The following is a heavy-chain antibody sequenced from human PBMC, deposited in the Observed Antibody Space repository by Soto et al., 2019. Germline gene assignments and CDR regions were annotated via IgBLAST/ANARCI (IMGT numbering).Heavy chain of an antibody. J-gene: IGHJ4*02. D-gene: IGHD3-16*01. V-gene: IGHV1-69*01. Sequence: QLVQSGSEVKKPGSSVKVSCQASGGTFSGYVVTWVRQAPGQGLEWMGEFVPLFGTTNYAQRFSGRITITAEESTSTADMELRTLIADDTAVYYCATHGLGVSSPPYFGNWGQRTLVTVSS. CDR3: ATHGLGVSSPPYFGN. CDR2: FVPLFGTT. CDR1: GGTFSGYV.